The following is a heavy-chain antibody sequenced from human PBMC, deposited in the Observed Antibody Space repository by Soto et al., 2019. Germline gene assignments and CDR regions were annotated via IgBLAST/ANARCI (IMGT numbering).Heavy chain of an antibody. CDR1: DDSISSSTYY. J-gene: IGHJ4*02. D-gene: IGHD3-22*01. CDR3: ARRPSSGYAYYFDY. Sequence: PPETLSLTCSVSDDSISSSTYYWGWIRQPPGKGLEWLGYIFYTGSTYKNPSLKSRVTISADSSKNQFSVNLTSVTATDTAVYYCARRPSSGYAYYFDYWGQGILVTVSS. CDR2: IFYTGST. V-gene: IGHV4-39*01.